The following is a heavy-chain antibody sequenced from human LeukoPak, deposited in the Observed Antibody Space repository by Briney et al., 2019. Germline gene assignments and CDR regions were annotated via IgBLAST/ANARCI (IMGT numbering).Heavy chain of an antibody. J-gene: IGHJ5*02. CDR1: GGSISSYY. CDR3: ARDGGHYYDSSGYNWFDP. V-gene: IGHV4-59*01. CDR2: IYYSGST. D-gene: IGHD3-22*01. Sequence: SETLSLTCTVSGGSISSYYWSWIRQPPGKGLEWIGYIYYSGSTNYNPSLKGRVTISVDTSKNQFSLKLSSVTAADTAVYYCARDGGHYYDSSGYNWFDPWGQGTLVTVSS.